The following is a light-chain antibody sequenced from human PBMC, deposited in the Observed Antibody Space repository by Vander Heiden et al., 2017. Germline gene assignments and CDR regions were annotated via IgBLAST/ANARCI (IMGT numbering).Light chain of an antibody. CDR1: KLGDKY. CDR3: QAWDSSSVV. Sequence: SYELTQPPSVSVSPGQTASITCSGDKLGDKYACWYQQKPGQSPVLVIYQDSKRPSGIPERFSGANSGNIATLTIRGTQAVDEDYYYCQAWDSSSVVFGGGTKLTVL. J-gene: IGLJ2*01. V-gene: IGLV3-1*01. CDR2: QDS.